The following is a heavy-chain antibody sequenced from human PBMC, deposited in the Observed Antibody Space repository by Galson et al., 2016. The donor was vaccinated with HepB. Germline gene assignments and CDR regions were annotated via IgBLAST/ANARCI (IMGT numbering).Heavy chain of an antibody. J-gene: IGHJ1*01. Sequence: SLRLSCAASGFIITNNAMNWVRQAPGKGLEWVSTITSRGDYTYYADPVKGRFTISRDNSKNTLYLQMNSLRAEDTAVYYCARRYGDYSYGWGQGTLVTVSS. CDR2: ITSRGDYT. D-gene: IGHD4-17*01. CDR3: ARRYGDYSYG. V-gene: IGHV3-23*01. CDR1: GFIITNNA.